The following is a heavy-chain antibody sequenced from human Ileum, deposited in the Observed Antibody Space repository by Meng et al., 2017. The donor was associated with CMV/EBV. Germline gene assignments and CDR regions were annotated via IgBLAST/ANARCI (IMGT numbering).Heavy chain of an antibody. CDR2: ISHTGST. CDR1: GGSLTGSY. V-gene: IGHV4-34*01. D-gene: IGHD6-19*01. CDR3: ARGVADRETTTYFDY. Sequence: SETLSLTCAVFGGSLTGSYWSWIRQSPEKGLEWIGEISHTGSTNYNPSLRSRVLLSVGTSTNQISLKLTSLTAADAAVYYCARGVADRETTTYFDYWGQGKLVTVSS. J-gene: IGHJ4*02.